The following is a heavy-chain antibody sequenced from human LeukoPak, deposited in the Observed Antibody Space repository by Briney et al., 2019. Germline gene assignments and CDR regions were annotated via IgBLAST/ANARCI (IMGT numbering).Heavy chain of an antibody. CDR1: GYTFTSYG. CDR2: ISAYNGNT. D-gene: IGHD3-3*01. Sequence: ASVKVSCKASGYTFTSYGISWVRQAPGQGLEWMGWISAYNGNTNYAQKLQGRVTMTTDTSTSTAYMELRSLRSDDTAVYYCARDPPLEYYDFWSGSPLDYYYGMDVWGQGTTVTVSS. CDR3: ARDPPLEYYDFWSGSPLDYYYGMDV. V-gene: IGHV1-18*01. J-gene: IGHJ6*02.